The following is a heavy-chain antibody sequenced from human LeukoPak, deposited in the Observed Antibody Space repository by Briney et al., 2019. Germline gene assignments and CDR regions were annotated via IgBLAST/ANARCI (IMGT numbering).Heavy chain of an antibody. D-gene: IGHD5-12*01. CDR2: ISSSAVTK. J-gene: IGHJ4*02. Sequence: GGSLRLSCEASGFTFRNYEFNWVRQAPGKGLEWVSYISSSAVTKKYADSVRGGFTISRDNAQNSLYLDMTSLRAEDTAVYYCAREYGYDSYFDFWGQGVLVSVSS. V-gene: IGHV3-48*03. CDR3: AREYGYDSYFDF. CDR1: GFTFRNYE.